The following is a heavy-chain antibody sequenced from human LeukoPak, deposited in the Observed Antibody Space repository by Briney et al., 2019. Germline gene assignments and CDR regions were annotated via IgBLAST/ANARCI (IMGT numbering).Heavy chain of an antibody. D-gene: IGHD6-19*01. V-gene: IGHV1-18*04. CDR3: ARDGGSGWSRRLFDY. CDR1: GYTFTSYG. J-gene: IGHJ4*02. Sequence: ASVKVSCKASGYTFTSYGISWVRQAPGQGLEWMGWISAYDGNTNYAQKLQGRVTMTTDTSTSTAYMELRSLRSDDTAVYYCARDGGSGWSRRLFDYWGQGTLVTVSS. CDR2: ISAYDGNT.